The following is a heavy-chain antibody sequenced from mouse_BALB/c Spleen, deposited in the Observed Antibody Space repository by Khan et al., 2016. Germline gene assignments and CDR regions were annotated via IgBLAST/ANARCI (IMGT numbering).Heavy chain of an antibody. V-gene: IGHV1-54*01. CDR1: GYAFTNYL. Sequence: QVQLQQSGAELVRPGTSVKVSCKAAGYAFTNYLIEWVKQRPGQGLEWIGVINPGSGGTNYNEKFKGKATLTADKSSSTAYMQLSSLTSYDSAVYYCASYDGNYYAMDYWGQGTSVTVSS. CDR2: INPGSGGT. J-gene: IGHJ4*01. CDR3: ASYDGNYYAMDY. D-gene: IGHD2-3*01.